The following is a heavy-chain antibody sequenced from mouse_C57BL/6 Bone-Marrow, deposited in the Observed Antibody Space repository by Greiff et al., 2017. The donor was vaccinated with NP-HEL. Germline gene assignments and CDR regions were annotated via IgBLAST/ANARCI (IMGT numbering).Heavy chain of an antibody. Sequence: LVESGAELARPGASVKLSCKASGYTFTSYGISWVKQRTGQGLEWIGEIYPRSGNTYYNEKFKGKATLTADKSSSTAYMELRSLTSEYSAVYFCARPLIYYYGSSSFDYWGQGTTLTVSS. CDR1: GYTFTSYG. D-gene: IGHD1-1*01. J-gene: IGHJ2*01. V-gene: IGHV1-81*01. CDR3: ARPLIYYYGSSSFDY. CDR2: IYPRSGNT.